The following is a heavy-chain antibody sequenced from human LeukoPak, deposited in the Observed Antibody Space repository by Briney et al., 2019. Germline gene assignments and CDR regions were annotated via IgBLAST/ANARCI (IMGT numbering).Heavy chain of an antibody. V-gene: IGHV4-4*02. CDR3: ARDVPDDYYGSGSPGYFDL. D-gene: IGHD3-10*01. CDR1: GGSISSSNW. CDR2: IYHSGST. J-gene: IGHJ2*01. Sequence: SETLFLTCAVSGGSISSSNWWSWVRQPPGKGLEWIGEIYHSGSTNYNPSLKSRVTISVDESKNQFSLKLSSVTAADTAVYYCARDVPDDYYGSGSPGYFDLWGRGTLVTVSS.